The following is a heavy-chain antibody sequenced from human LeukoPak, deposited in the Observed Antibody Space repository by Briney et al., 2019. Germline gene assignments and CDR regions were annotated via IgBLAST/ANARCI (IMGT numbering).Heavy chain of an antibody. D-gene: IGHD2-2*01. CDR3: ARGGFTGTSCPYFDY. CDR1: GFTFSSLG. J-gene: IGHJ4*02. CDR2: ISSDESST. Sequence: GGSLRLSCAASGFTFSSLGMHWVRQAPGKGLVWVSRISSDESSTTYADSVKGRFTISRDNAKNTLYLKMNTLRAEDTAIYFCARGGFTGTSCPYFDYWGQGTLVTVSS. V-gene: IGHV3-74*01.